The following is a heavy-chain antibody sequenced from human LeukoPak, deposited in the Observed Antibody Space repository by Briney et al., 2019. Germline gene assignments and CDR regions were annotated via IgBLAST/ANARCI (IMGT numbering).Heavy chain of an antibody. CDR3: ARTYSTGWYFDY. J-gene: IGHJ4*02. CDR2: ISSSSSYV. V-gene: IGHV3-11*06. Sequence: PGGSLRLSCAASGFTFSDYYMSWIRQAPGKGLEWVSFISSSSSYVSYADSVRGRFTISRDNAKNSLYLQMNSLRAEDTAVYYCARTYSTGWYFDYWGQGTLVTVSS. D-gene: IGHD6-19*01. CDR1: GFTFSDYY.